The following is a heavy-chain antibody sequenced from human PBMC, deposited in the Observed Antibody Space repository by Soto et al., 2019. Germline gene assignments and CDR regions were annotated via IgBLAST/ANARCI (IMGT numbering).Heavy chain of an antibody. CDR1: GYTLTRYS. Sequence: QVQLVQSGAELKKPGASVKLSCKASGYTLTRYSMHWVRQAPGQGLEWMGTVNPSGGSSTYALKIRDRISMTTDTSTNTVYMELSNLRSDDTAVYYCARGGGGIYCSGGSCKTGDHWGQGTLVTVSS. D-gene: IGHD2-15*01. V-gene: IGHV1-46*01. J-gene: IGHJ5*02. CDR2: VNPSGGSS. CDR3: ARGGGGIYCSGGSCKTGDH.